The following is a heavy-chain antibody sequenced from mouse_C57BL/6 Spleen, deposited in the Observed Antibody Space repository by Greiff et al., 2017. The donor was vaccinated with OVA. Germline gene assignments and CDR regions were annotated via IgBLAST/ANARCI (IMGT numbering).Heavy chain of an antibody. CDR1: GYTFTDYE. J-gene: IGHJ4*01. CDR3: TPVVATDYYSMDY. V-gene: IGHV1-15*01. D-gene: IGHD1-1*01. CDR2: IDPETGGT. Sequence: VQLQQSGAELVRPGASVTLSCKASGYTFTDYEMHWVKQTPVHGLEWIGAIDPETGGTAYNQKFKGKAILTADKSSSTAYMELRSLTSEDSAVYYCTPVVATDYYSMDYWGQGTPLTVSS.